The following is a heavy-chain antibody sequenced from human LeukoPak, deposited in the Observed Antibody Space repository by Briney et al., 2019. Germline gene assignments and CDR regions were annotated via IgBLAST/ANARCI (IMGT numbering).Heavy chain of an antibody. CDR1: GFTFSSFW. CDR2: IKQDGSAK. J-gene: IGHJ4*02. V-gene: IGHV3-7*01. CDR3: ARTKWLEAIDY. D-gene: IGHD6-19*01. Sequence: GGSLRLSCAASGFTFSSFWMSWVRQAPGKGLEWVANIKQDGSAKFYVDSVKGRFTISRDNAKSSLYLQMNSLRAEDTAVYYCARTKWLEAIDYWGQGTLVTVSS.